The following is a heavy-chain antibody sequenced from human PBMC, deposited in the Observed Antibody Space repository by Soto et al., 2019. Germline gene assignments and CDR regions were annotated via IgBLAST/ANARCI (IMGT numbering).Heavy chain of an antibody. CDR3: ERETLRDAIDI. Sequence: GGSLRLSCVASGFDFRSYEMNWVRQAPGKGLEWVSNIRANDESIYYADSVKGRVSVSRDNAKNSLILEMNSLRVDDTAVYYCERETLRDAIDIWGQGTMVTVSS. CDR1: GFDFRSYE. CDR2: IRANDESI. J-gene: IGHJ3*02. V-gene: IGHV3-48*03.